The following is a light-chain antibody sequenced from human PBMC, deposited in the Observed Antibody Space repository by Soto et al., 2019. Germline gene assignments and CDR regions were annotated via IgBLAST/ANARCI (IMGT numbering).Light chain of an antibody. J-gene: IGLJ3*02. CDR1: SSDVGGYNY. Sequence: QSALTQPASVSGSPGQSITISCTGTSSDVGGYNYVSWYQQHPGKAPKLMIYEVSNRPSGVSNRFSGSKSGNTASLTISGLQAQDEADYYCQAYDYSLTASVFGGGNKVTVL. V-gene: IGLV2-14*01. CDR3: QAYDYSLTASV. CDR2: EVS.